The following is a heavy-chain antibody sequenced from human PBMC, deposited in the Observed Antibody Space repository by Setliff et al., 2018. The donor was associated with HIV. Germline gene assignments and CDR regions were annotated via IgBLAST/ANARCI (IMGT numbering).Heavy chain of an antibody. J-gene: IGHJ4*02. CDR1: GLTFSNYW. D-gene: IGHD2-2*01. V-gene: IGHV3-30*02. CDR2: IWYDGSNT. Sequence: GGSLRLSCAASGLTFSNYWMHWVRQAPGKGLEWVAVIWYDGSNTYYADSVKGRFTISRDNSKNTLFLQMNSLRSEDTAVYYCAKEDQRVTSVDYWGQGTPVTVSS. CDR3: AKEDQRVTSVDY.